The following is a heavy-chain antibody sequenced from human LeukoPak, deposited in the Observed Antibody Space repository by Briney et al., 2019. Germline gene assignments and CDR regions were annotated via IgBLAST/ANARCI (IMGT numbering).Heavy chain of an antibody. CDR1: GYTFTGYY. CDR3: ARAYYYDSSGYLDDAFDI. J-gene: IGHJ3*02. CDR2: INPNSGGT. V-gene: IGHV1-2*02. Sequence: ASVKVSCKASGYTFTGYYMHWVRQAPGQGLEWMGWINPNSGGTNYAQKLQGRVTMTTDTSTSTAYMELRSLRSDDTAVYYCARAYYYDSSGYLDDAFDIWGQGTMVTVSS. D-gene: IGHD3-22*01.